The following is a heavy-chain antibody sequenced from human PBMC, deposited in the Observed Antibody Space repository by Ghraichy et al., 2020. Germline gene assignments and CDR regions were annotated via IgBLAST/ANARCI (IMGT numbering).Heavy chain of an antibody. CDR3: ARQRGNYDILGYYYGMDV. V-gene: IGHV4-39*01. CDR2: AYYNGST. J-gene: IGHJ6*02. D-gene: IGHD3-9*01. Sequence: SETLSLTCTVSGDSIRSTSYYWGWIRQPPGMGLEWIGAAYYNGSTFYNPSLKSRLTISVDTSKDQFSLKLSSVTAADTAVYYCARQRGNYDILGYYYGMDVWGQGTTVTVSS. CDR1: GDSIRSTSYY.